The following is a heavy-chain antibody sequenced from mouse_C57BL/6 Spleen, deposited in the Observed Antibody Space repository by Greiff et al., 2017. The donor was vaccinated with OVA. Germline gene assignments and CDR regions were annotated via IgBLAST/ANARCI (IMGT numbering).Heavy chain of an antibody. CDR3: ARDDYYGSRRDYYFDY. J-gene: IGHJ2*01. CDR1: GYTFTSYG. V-gene: IGHV1-81*01. CDR2: IYPRSGNT. Sequence: QVQLQQSGAELARPGASVKLSCKASGYTFTSYGISWVKQRTGQGLEWIGEIYPRSGNTYYNEKFKGKATLTADKSSSTAYMELRSLTSEDSAVDICARDDYYGSRRDYYFDYWGQGTTLTVSS. D-gene: IGHD1-1*01.